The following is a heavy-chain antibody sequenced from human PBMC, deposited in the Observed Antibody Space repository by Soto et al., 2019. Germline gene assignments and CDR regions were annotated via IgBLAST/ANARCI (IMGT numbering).Heavy chain of an antibody. Sequence: SETLSLTCTVSGGSISSGDYYWSWIRQPPGKGLEWIGYIYYSGSTYYNPSLKSRVTISVDTSKNQFSLKLSSVTAADTAVYYCAREPYYYDSSGYYYRWFDPWGQGTLVTVSS. CDR1: GGSISSGDYY. J-gene: IGHJ5*02. V-gene: IGHV4-30-4*01. CDR3: AREPYYYDSSGYYYRWFDP. D-gene: IGHD3-22*01. CDR2: IYYSGST.